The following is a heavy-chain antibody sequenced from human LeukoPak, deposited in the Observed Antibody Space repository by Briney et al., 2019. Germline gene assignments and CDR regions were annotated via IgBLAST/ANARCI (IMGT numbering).Heavy chain of an antibody. CDR3: ARGPPSRWFHY. Sequence: SSETLSLTCAVYGGSFSGYYWSWIRQPPGKGLEWIGEINHSGSTNYNPSLKSRVTISVDTSKNQFSLKLSSVTAADTAVYYCARGPPSRWFHYWGQGTLVTVSS. CDR2: INHSGST. J-gene: IGHJ4*02. CDR1: GGSFSGYY. V-gene: IGHV4-34*01. D-gene: IGHD6-13*01.